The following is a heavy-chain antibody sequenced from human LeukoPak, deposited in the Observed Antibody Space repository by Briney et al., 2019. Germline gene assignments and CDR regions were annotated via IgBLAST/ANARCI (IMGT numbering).Heavy chain of an antibody. CDR2: ISAYNGNT. CDR1: GCTFTSYG. J-gene: IGHJ4*02. Sequence: ASVKVSCKASGCTFTSYGISWVRLAPGQGLEWMGWISAYNGNTNYAQKLQGRVTMTTDTSTSTAYMELRSLRSDDTAVYYCATQTGYCSGGSCYDFDYWGQGPLVTVSS. V-gene: IGHV1-18*04. CDR3: ATQTGYCSGGSCYDFDY. D-gene: IGHD2-15*01.